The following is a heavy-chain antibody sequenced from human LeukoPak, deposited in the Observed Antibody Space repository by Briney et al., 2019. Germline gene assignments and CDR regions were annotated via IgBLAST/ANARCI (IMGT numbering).Heavy chain of an antibody. D-gene: IGHD4-23*01. CDR1: GFPFSSYW. V-gene: IGHV3-7*01. Sequence: GGSLRLSCAASGFPFSSYWMSWVRQAPEKGLEWVANIKVDGSERYYVDSVKGRFTVSRDNAKNSLYLQMNSLRAEDSAIYYFAEGINYGGPGFWGQGTLVTVSS. CDR3: AEGINYGGPGF. CDR2: IKVDGSER. J-gene: IGHJ1*01.